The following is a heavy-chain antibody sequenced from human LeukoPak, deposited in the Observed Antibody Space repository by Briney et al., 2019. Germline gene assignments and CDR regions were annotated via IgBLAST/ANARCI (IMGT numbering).Heavy chain of an antibody. D-gene: IGHD3-16*01. CDR1: GFAFSDST. CDR3: VRGDTRDY. Sequence: GGSLRLSCAASGFAFSDSTMNWVRQASGKGLEWVASINSAGSTTHYADSVKGRLTISRDNARNSLYLQLNSLRGEDTAVYYCVRGDTRDYWGQGTLITVSS. CDR2: INSAGSTT. J-gene: IGHJ4*02. V-gene: IGHV3-21*01.